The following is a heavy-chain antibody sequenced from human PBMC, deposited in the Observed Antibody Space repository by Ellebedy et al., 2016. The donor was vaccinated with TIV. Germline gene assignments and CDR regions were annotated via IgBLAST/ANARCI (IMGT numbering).Heavy chain of an antibody. D-gene: IGHD5-24*01. CDR2: IFWNDDK. Sequence: SGPTLVKPTQTLTLTCSFSGFSLTTSGVGVDWIRQPPGKALEWLGIIFWNDDKRYSSSLKTRVAITKDTSKNQVVLTMTNMDPADTATYFCAYTRRDGYIDLWGQGTTVVVPS. CDR1: GFSLTTSGVG. V-gene: IGHV2-5*01. J-gene: IGHJ3*01. CDR3: AYTRRDGYIDL.